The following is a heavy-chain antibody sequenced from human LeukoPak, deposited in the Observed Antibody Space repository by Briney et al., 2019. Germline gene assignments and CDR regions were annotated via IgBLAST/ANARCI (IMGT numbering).Heavy chain of an antibody. D-gene: IGHD3-22*01. V-gene: IGHV3-53*01. CDR2: IYSGGST. J-gene: IGHJ3*02. CDR1: GFTVSNNY. CDR3: ARDSRQDYYDSSGYLWFAFDI. Sequence: GGSLSLSCAASGFTVSNNYMSWVSQAPGKGLEWVSVIYSGGSTYYADSVKGRFTISRDNSKNKLYLQMNSLRAEDTAVYYCARDSRQDYYDSSGYLWFAFDICGQGTMVTVSS.